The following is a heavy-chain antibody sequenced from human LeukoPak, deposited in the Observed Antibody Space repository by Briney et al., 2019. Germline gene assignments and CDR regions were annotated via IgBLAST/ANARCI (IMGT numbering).Heavy chain of an antibody. V-gene: IGHV1-2*02. CDR3: SRPYAYNNFNAFDM. CDR1: GYTFTGYF. D-gene: IGHD5-24*01. J-gene: IGHJ3*02. Sequence: VASVNVSCKASGYTFTGYFMLWVRQAPGQGLEWMGWINPNSGDTIYAQKFQGRVTMTRGTSISTTYLELSRLRSDDTAGYYLSRPYAYNNFNAFDMWGQGTMVTVSS. CDR2: INPNSGDT.